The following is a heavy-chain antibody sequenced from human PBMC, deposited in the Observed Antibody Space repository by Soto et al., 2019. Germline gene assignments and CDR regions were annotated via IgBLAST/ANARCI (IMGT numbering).Heavy chain of an antibody. Sequence: PGGSLRLSCAASGFTFSSYGMHWARQAPGKGLEWVAVISYDGSNKYYADSVKGRFTISRDNSKNTLYLQMNSLRAEDTAVSYCEGGLGELHYWGQGTLVTVSS. V-gene: IGHV3-30*03. CDR1: GFTFSSYG. CDR3: EGGLGELHY. CDR2: ISYDGSNK. J-gene: IGHJ4*02. D-gene: IGHD3-16*01.